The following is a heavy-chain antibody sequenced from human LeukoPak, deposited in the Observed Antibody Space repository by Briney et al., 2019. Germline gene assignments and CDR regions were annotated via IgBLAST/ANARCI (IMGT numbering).Heavy chain of an antibody. V-gene: IGHV3-74*01. CDR1: GFTFSSYW. CDR2: IKGDGSTA. D-gene: IGHD1-26*01. J-gene: IGHJ3*02. CDR3: ARIGSGTYSDAFDI. Sequence: GGSLRLSCAASGFTFSSYWMHWVRQAPGKGLVWVSRIKGDGSTATYADSVKGRFIISRDNAKNTVYLQMNSLRAGDTAVYYCARIGSGTYSDAFDIWGQGTMVTVSS.